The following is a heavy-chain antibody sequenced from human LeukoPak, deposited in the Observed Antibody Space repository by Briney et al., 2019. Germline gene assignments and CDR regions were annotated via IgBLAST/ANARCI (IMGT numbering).Heavy chain of an antibody. J-gene: IGHJ5*02. CDR3: ARFIITIFGVVITPNCFDP. D-gene: IGHD3-3*01. V-gene: IGHV4-38-2*02. CDR2: IYHSGST. Sequence: SETLSLTCTISGYSISSGYYWGWIRQPPGKGLEWIGSIYHSGSTYYNPSLKSRVTISVDTSKNQFSLKLSSVTAADTAVYYCARFIITIFGVVITPNCFDPWGQGTLVTVSS. CDR1: GYSISSGYY.